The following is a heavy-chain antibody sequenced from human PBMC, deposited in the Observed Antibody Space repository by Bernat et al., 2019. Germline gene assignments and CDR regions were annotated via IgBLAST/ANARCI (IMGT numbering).Heavy chain of an antibody. Sequence: QVQLVQSGAEVKKPGASVKVSCKASGYTFTGYYMNWVRQAPGQGLEWMGWINPNSGDKKYAQKFQGRVAVTRDTSISTAYMELSRLTSDDTAVYYCARDLPGTSLWGQGTLVTVSS. CDR1: GYTFTGYY. CDR3: ARDLPGTSL. J-gene: IGHJ4*02. V-gene: IGHV1-2*02. CDR2: INPNSGDK. D-gene: IGHD1/OR15-1a*01.